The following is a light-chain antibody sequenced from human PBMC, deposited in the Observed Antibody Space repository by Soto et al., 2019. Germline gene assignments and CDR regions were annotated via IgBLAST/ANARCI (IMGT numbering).Light chain of an antibody. Sequence: EIVMTQSPATLSVSPGERATLSCRASQSVSSTLAWYQQKPGQSPRLLINGASTRATGIPARFSGSGSGTEFTLTISSLQSEDFAVYYCQQYSNWPPTFGQGTKVEI. J-gene: IGKJ1*01. V-gene: IGKV3-15*01. CDR3: QQYSNWPPT. CDR1: QSVSST. CDR2: GAS.